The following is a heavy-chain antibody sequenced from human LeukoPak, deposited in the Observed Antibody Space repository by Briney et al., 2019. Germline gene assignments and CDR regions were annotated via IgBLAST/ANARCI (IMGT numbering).Heavy chain of an antibody. D-gene: IGHD3-9*01. CDR3: AKAANYDILTGYYLDY. CDR1: GFTFSSYA. Sequence: PGGSLRLSCAASGFTFSSYAMTWVRQAPGRGLEWVSAITGGGDTTYYADSVKGRFTISRDNSKNTLYLQMNNLRAEDTAIYYCAKAANYDILTGYYLDYWGQGTLVTVSS. J-gene: IGHJ4*02. CDR2: ITGGGDTT. V-gene: IGHV3-23*01.